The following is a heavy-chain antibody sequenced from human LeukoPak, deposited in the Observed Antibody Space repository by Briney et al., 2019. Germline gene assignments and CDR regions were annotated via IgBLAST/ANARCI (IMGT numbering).Heavy chain of an antibody. V-gene: IGHV3-21*01. J-gene: IGHJ5*02. CDR2: ISPDSTFI. CDR1: GFTFSSDG. CDR3: ANFQTVGVKPFEH. D-gene: IGHD4-23*01. Sequence: GGSLRLSCAGSGFTFSSDGMSWVRQAPGKGLEWVSSISPDSTFIPQADSVKGRFTISRDNGKNSLYLQMESLGVEDTAVYYCANFQTVGVKPFEHWGQGTLVTVSP.